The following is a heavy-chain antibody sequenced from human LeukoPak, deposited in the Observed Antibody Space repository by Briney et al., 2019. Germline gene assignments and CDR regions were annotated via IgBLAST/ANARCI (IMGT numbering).Heavy chain of an antibody. D-gene: IGHD3-10*01. CDR3: AKTVGSEDDYYYYMDV. CDR1: GFTFSSYG. V-gene: IGHV3-30*02. J-gene: IGHJ6*03. CDR2: IRYDGSNK. Sequence: PGGSLRLSCAASGFTFSSYGMHWVRQAPGKGLEWVAFIRYDGSNKYYADSVKGRFTISRDNSKNTLYLQMNSLRAEDTAVYYCAKTVGSEDDYYYYMDVWGKGTTVTVSS.